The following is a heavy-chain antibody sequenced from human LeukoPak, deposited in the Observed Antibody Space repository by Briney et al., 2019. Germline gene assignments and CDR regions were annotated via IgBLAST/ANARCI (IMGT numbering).Heavy chain of an antibody. Sequence: SETLSLTCTVSGGSISSYYWSWIRQPPGKGLEWIGYIYYSGSTNYNPSLKSRVTISVDTSKNQFSLKLSSVTAADTAVYYCARERDLQYNWFDPWGQGTLVTVSS. CDR3: ARERDLQYNWFDP. CDR2: IYYSGST. J-gene: IGHJ5*02. V-gene: IGHV4-59*01. D-gene: IGHD4-11*01. CDR1: GGSISSYY.